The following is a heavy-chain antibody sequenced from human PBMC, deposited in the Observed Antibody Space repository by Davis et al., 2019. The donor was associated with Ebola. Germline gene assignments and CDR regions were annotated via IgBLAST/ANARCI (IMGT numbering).Heavy chain of an antibody. CDR3: ARGRWPDY. J-gene: IGHJ4*02. Sequence: SETLSLTCTVSGGSISSYYWSWIRQPPGKGLEWIGEINHSGSTNYNPSFKSRVTISVDTSKNQFSLKLSSVTAADTAVYYCARGRWPDYWGQGTLVTVSS. CDR1: GGSISSYY. V-gene: IGHV4-34*01. D-gene: IGHD4-23*01. CDR2: INHSGST.